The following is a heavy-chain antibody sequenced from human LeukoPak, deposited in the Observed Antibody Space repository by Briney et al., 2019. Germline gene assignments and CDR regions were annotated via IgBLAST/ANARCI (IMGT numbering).Heavy chain of an antibody. J-gene: IGHJ3*02. CDR2: IIPILGTA. CDR3: AQGGGYCSSTSCQWWVYAFDI. CDR1: VGTFSIYA. V-gene: IGHV1-69*06. Sequence: GASVKVSCKASVGTFSIYAISWVRQAPGQGREWMGEIIPILGTANYAQKFQGRVTITADKSTRTAYMEVSSLRSEDTAVYYCAQGGGYCSSTSCQWWVYAFDIWGQGTMVTVSS. D-gene: IGHD2-2*01.